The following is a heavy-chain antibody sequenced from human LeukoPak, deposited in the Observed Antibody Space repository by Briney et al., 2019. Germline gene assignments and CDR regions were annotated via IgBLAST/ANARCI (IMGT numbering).Heavy chain of an antibody. CDR1: GFTFDDYA. CDR2: ISWNSGSI. Sequence: QPGGSLRLSCAASGFTFDDYAMHWVRQAPGKGLEWVSGISWNSGSIGYADSVKGRFTISRDNAKNSLYLQMNSLRAEDMALYYCAKGGFGELMAYYFDYWGQGTLVTVSS. CDR3: AKGGFGELMAYYFDY. D-gene: IGHD3-10*01. V-gene: IGHV3-9*03. J-gene: IGHJ4*02.